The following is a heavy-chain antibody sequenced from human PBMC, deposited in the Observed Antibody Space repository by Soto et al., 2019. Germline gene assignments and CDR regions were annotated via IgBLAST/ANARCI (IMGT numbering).Heavy chain of an antibody. CDR2: INHSGST. D-gene: IGHD2-15*01. CDR3: AARGYCSGGSCSFFDY. Sequence: SETLSLTCAVYGGSFSGYYWSWIRQPPGKGLEWIGEINHSGSTNYNPSLKSRVTISVDTSKNQFSLKLSSVTAADTAVYYCAARGYCSGGSCSFFDYWGQGTLVTVS. V-gene: IGHV4-34*01. J-gene: IGHJ4*02. CDR1: GGSFSGYY.